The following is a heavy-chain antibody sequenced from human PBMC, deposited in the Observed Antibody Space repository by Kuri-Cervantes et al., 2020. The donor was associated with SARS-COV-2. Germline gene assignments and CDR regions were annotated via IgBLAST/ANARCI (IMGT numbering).Heavy chain of an antibody. CDR3: AREKLRYFDWSKPPTPEYYFDY. J-gene: IGHJ4*02. CDR1: GYTFTSYG. CDR2: ISAYNGNT. D-gene: IGHD3-9*01. V-gene: IGHV1-18*01. Sequence: ASVKVSCKASGYTFTSYGISWMRQAPGQGLEWMGWISAYNGNTNYAQKLQGRVTMTTDTSTSTAYMELRSLRSDDTAVYYCAREKLRYFDWSKPPTPEYYFDYWGQGTLVTVSS.